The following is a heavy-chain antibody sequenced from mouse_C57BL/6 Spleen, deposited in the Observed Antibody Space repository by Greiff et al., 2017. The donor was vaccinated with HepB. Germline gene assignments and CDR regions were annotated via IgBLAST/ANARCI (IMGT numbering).Heavy chain of an antibody. CDR3: ARSGVTGHFDY. J-gene: IGHJ2*01. D-gene: IGHD4-1*01. Sequence: VQLQQPGAELVKPGASVKLSCKASGYTFTSYWMHWVKQRPGQGLEWIGMIHPNSGSTNYNEKFKSKATLTVDKSSSTAYMQLSSLTSEDSAVYYCARSGVTGHFDYWGQGTTLTVSS. CDR2: IHPNSGST. V-gene: IGHV1-64*01. CDR1: GYTFTSYW.